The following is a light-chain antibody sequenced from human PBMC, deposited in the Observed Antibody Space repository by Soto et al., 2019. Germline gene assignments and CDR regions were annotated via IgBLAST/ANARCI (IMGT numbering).Light chain of an antibody. J-gene: IGLJ1*01. Sequence: QSVLTQPPSVSGAPGQRVTVSCTGSSANSGAGYDVHWYQQLPGTAPKLVIYGNNNRPSGVPDRFSGSKSGTSASLAITGLQAEDEADYYCQSYDSSLSGYVFGTGTKVTVL. CDR3: QSYDSSLSGYV. CDR1: SANSGAGYD. V-gene: IGLV1-40*01. CDR2: GNN.